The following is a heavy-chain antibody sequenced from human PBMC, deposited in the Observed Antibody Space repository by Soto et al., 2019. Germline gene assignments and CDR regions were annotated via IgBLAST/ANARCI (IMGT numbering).Heavy chain of an antibody. CDR3: AYVGGTTTGDYYFDL. V-gene: IGHV1-18*04. CDR1: CSTFTSNG. D-gene: IGHD1-26*01. J-gene: IGHJ6*03. Sequence: ASLKVSFKVACSTFTSNGIGWVRQAPGQGLEWMAWIITSNENMDSAPKFQDRLTMTTDTSTTTAYMESSNLGSDDTALYYCAYVGGTTTGDYYFDLWGKGTPVTDS. CDR2: IITSNENM.